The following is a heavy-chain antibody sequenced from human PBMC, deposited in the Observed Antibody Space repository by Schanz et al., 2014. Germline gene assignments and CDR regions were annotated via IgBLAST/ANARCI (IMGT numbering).Heavy chain of an antibody. Sequence: QLQLQESGPGLVKPSETLSLTCTVSGGSISSSNYYWGWIRQPPGKGLEWVSDISSGSSYANYADSVKSRFTISTDNSKNALYLEMNDLRAEDTAVYYCAKQIHYDILTVTRNWGQGTLVTVSS. CDR3: AKQIHYDILTVTRN. D-gene: IGHD3-9*01. CDR2: ISSGSSYA. J-gene: IGHJ4*02. CDR1: GGSISSSNYY. V-gene: IGHV4-61*05.